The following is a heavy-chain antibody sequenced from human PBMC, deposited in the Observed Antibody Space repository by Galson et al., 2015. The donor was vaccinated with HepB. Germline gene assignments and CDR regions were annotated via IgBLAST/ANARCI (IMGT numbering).Heavy chain of an antibody. Sequence: QSGAEVKKPGESLKISCKGSGYDFTSYWIGWVRQMPGKGLEWMGIIYPGDSYTRYSPSFQGQVTISAAKSFSSAYLQWSSLKASNTAMYYCARVRIRDEIGGFDYWGQGTLVTVAP. CDR3: ARVRIRDEIGGFDY. CDR2: IYPGDSYT. J-gene: IGHJ4*02. CDR1: GYDFTSYW. V-gene: IGHV5-51*01. D-gene: IGHD3-10*01.